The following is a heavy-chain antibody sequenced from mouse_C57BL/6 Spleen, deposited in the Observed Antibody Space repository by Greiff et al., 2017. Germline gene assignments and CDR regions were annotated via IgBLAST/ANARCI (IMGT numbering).Heavy chain of an antibody. D-gene: IGHD1-3*01. CDR1: GYTFTSYW. J-gene: IGHJ2*01. V-gene: IGHV1-52*01. Sequence: QVQLQQPGAELVRPGSSVKLSCTASGYTFTSYWMHWVKQRPIQGLEWIGNIDPSDSETHYTQKFKDKATLTVDKSSSTAYMQLSSLTSEDSAVYYCARGKGDYGGQGTTRTVSS. CDR3: ARGKGDY. CDR2: IDPSDSET.